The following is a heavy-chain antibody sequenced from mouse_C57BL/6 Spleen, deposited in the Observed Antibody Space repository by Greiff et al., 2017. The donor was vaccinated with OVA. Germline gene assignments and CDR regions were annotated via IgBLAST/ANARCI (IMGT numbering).Heavy chain of an antibody. CDR2: ISSGGSYT. D-gene: IGHD1-1*01. CDR1: GFTFSSYG. V-gene: IGHV5-6*02. CDR3: ARRDTRDAMDY. J-gene: IGHJ4*01. Sequence: DVKLVESGGDLVKPGGSLKLSCAASGFTFSSYGMSWVRQTPDKRLEWVATISSGGSYTYYPDSVKGRFTISRDNAKNTLYLQMSSLKSEDTAMYYCARRDTRDAMDYWGQGTSVTVSS.